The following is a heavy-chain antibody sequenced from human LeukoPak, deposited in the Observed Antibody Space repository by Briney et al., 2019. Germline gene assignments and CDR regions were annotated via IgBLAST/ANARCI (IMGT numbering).Heavy chain of an antibody. CDR1: GYSFTSYW. CDR3: ARLGYDFWSGYYANWFDP. V-gene: IGHV5-51*01. D-gene: IGHD3-3*01. CDR2: IYPGDSDT. J-gene: IGHJ5*02. Sequence: PGESLKISCKGSGYSFTSYWIGWMRQMPGKGLEWMGIIYPGDSDTRYSPSFQGQVTISADKSISTAYLQWSSLKASDTAMYYCARLGYDFWSGYYANWFDPWGQGTLVTVSS.